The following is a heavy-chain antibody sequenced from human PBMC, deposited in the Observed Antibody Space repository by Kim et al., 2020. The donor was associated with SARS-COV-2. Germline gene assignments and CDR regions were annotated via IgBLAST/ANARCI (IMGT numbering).Heavy chain of an antibody. Sequence: GGSLRLSCAASGFTVSSNYMSWVRQAPGKGLEWVSVIYSGGSTYYADSVKGRFTISRDNSKNTLYLQMNSLRAEDTAVYYCARVYGDYVLSWFDYWGQGTLVTVSS. J-gene: IGHJ4*02. CDR2: IYSGGST. D-gene: IGHD4-17*01. CDR3: ARVYGDYVLSWFDY. V-gene: IGHV3-66*01. CDR1: GFTVSSNY.